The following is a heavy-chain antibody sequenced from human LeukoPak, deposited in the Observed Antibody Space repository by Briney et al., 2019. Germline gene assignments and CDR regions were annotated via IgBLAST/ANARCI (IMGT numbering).Heavy chain of an antibody. Sequence: SESPCLTCTVSCGAINSYYWGWVPEPPREGLEWIGYIYYSGSTNYNPSLKSRVTISVDTSKNQFSLKLSSVTAADTAVYYCARLGRTSYWYFDLWGRGTLVTVSS. D-gene: IGHD2-2*01. CDR3: ARLGRTSYWYFDL. CDR1: CGAINSYY. J-gene: IGHJ2*01. V-gene: IGHV4-59*08. CDR2: IYYSGST.